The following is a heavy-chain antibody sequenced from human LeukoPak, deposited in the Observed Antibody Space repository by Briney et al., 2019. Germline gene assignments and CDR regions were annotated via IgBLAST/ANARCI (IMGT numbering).Heavy chain of an antibody. CDR2: INHSGST. D-gene: IGHD6-19*01. CDR1: GGSFNDNY. CDR3: ARGGYSVADNYFDY. Sequence: PSETLSLTCAVYGGSFNDNYWSWIRQPPGKGLGWIGEINHSGSTNYNPSLKSRVTISVDTSKNQFSLKLSSVTAADTAVYYCARGGYSVADNYFDYWGQGTLVTVSS. J-gene: IGHJ4*02. V-gene: IGHV4-34*01.